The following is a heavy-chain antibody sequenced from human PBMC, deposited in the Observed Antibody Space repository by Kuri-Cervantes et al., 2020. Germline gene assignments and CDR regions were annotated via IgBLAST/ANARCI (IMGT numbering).Heavy chain of an antibody. CDR1: GGSISSGGYY. CDR3: ARGPNCSSTSCYALNWFDP. D-gene: IGHD2-2*01. V-gene: IGHV4-31*03. CDR2: IYYSGST. Sequence: SETLSLTCTVSGGSISSGGYYWSWIRQHPGKGLEWIGYIYYSGSTYYNPSLKSRVTISVDTSKNQFSLKLSSVTAADTAVYYCARGPNCSSTSCYALNWFDPWGQGTLVTVSS. J-gene: IGHJ5*02.